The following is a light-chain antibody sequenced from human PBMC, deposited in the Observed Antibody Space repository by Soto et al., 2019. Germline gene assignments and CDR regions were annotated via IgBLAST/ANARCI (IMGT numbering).Light chain of an antibody. V-gene: IGKV3-15*01. CDR1: QSVSSD. CDR2: GVS. J-gene: IGKJ1*01. Sequence: EIVMTQSPATLSVSPGERATLSCRASQSVSSDLAWYQQKPGQAPRLLMYGVSTRPTGIPARFSGSGSGTEFTLTISSLQSEDSAVYFCQQYYDWPPWTFGQGTKVDI. CDR3: QQYYDWPPWT.